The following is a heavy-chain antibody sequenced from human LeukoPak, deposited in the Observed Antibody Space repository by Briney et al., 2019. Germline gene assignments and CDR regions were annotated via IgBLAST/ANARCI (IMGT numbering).Heavy chain of an antibody. CDR1: AGSISGYY. Sequence: PSETLSLTCTVSAGSISGYYWTWIWPPPGQGREWIGNIYYTGNTDYNRSLKSRVTISIDTSKNQFSLKLSSVTAADAALYYCARESVIATAYVAFDIWGQGTMVTVSS. CDR2: IYYTGNT. V-gene: IGHV4-59*01. J-gene: IGHJ3*02. D-gene: IGHD2-21*01. CDR3: ARESVIATAYVAFDI.